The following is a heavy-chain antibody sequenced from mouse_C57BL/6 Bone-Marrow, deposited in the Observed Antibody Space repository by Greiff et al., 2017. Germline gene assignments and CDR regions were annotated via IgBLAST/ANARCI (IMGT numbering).Heavy chain of an antibody. CDR2: ISYDGSN. Sequence: EVKLMESGPGLVKPSQSLSLTCSVTGYSITSGYYWNWIRQFPGNKLEWMGYISYDGSNNYNPSLKNRISITRDTSKNQFFLKLNSVTTEDTATYYCARVGYSAWFAYWGQGTLVTVSA. D-gene: IGHD3-2*02. J-gene: IGHJ3*01. V-gene: IGHV3-6*01. CDR3: ARVGYSAWFAY. CDR1: GYSITSGYY.